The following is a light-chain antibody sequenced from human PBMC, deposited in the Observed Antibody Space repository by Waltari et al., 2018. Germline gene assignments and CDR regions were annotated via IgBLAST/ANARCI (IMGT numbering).Light chain of an antibody. CDR2: HAS. J-gene: IGKJ2*01. CDR3: QQYVSSPYT. V-gene: IGKV3-20*01. CDR1: QSFSNNY. Sequence: DIVLTQSPGTLSLSPGERATLSCRASQSFSNNYLAWYQQKPGQAPRLLIYHASSRATGIPDRFSGSGSGTGFTLTISRLEPEDFAVYYCQQYVSSPYTSGQGTKLEIK.